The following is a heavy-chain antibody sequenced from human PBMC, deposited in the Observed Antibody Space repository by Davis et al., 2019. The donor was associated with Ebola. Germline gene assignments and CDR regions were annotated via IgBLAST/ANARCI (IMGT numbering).Heavy chain of an antibody. D-gene: IGHD5-24*01. CDR2: IYPDDSDT. CDR1: GYRFNNDW. J-gene: IGHJ4*02. V-gene: IGHV5-51*01. CDR3: ARGTDGYNPGGYFDS. Sequence: GESLKISCKGSGYRFNNDWVGWVRQMPGKGLEWMGIIYPDDSDTRYSPSFQGQVTISADKSINTAYLQWSSLKASDTAMYYCARGTDGYNPGGYFDSWGQGTLVTVSS.